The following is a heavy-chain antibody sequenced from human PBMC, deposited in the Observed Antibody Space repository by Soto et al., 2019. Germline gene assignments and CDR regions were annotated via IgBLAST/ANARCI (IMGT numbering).Heavy chain of an antibody. V-gene: IGHV4-39*01. Sequence: QLQLQESGPGLVKPSETLSLTCTVSGGSISSSSYYWGWIRQPPGKGLEWIGSIYYSGSTYYNPSLKSRVTISVDTSKNQFSLKLSSVTAADTAVYYCVGGGRYYGDFNFDYWGQGTLVTVSS. D-gene: IGHD4-17*01. CDR2: IYYSGST. CDR3: VGGGRYYGDFNFDY. CDR1: GGSISSSSYY. J-gene: IGHJ4*02.